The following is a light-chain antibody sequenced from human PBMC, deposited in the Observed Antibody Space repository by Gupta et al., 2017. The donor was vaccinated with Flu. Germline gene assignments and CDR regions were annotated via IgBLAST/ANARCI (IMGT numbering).Light chain of an antibody. CDR3: CSYAASFTEV. J-gene: IGLJ2*01. Sequence: SALTQPRSVSGSPGQSVTISCTGTSSDVGGYIYVSWYQQHPDTPPILMFDEVSKRPAGAPDCCAASKSGTTALTNISGLEAEDEAYLYYCSYAASFTEVFGAGTKLTVL. V-gene: IGLV2-11*01. CDR2: EVS. CDR1: SSDVGGYIY.